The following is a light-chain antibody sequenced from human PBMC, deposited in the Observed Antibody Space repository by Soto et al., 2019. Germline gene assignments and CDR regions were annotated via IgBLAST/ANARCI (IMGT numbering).Light chain of an antibody. CDR1: SSDVGGYNY. CDR3: RSYTSSSTLGV. CDR2: EVS. J-gene: IGLJ2*01. Sequence: QSALTQPASVSGSPGQSITISCTGTSSDVGGYNYVSWYQQHPGKAPKLMIYEVSNRPSGVSNRFSGSKSGNTASLTISGLQAEDEADYYCRSYTSSSTLGVFGRGTKLTVL. V-gene: IGLV2-14*01.